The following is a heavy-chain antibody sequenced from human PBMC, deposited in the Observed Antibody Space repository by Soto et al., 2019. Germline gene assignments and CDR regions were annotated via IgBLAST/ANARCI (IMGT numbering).Heavy chain of an antibody. V-gene: IGHV1-2*02. CDR1: GYSFTTYY. CDR3: ARVEGSASSAGD. D-gene: IGHD6-6*01. J-gene: IGHJ4*02. CDR2: IHPNTGRT. Sequence: QVQLVQSGAEVKNPGASVKVSCKASGYSFTTYYIHWVRQAPGQGLEWMGFIHPNTGRTKYAQKFQGRVTMTSDTSIKTAYMELNRLTSDDAAMYYCARVEGSASSAGDCGQGPLVTVS.